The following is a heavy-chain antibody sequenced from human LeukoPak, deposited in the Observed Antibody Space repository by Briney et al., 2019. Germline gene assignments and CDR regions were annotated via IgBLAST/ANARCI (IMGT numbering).Heavy chain of an antibody. J-gene: IGHJ4*02. CDR3: AKEMYDY. CDR1: GFTFSSYG. CDR2: ISYDGSNK. V-gene: IGHV3-30*18. Sequence: GRTLRLSCAASGFTFSSYGMHWGRQAPGKGLEWGAVISYDGSNKYYADSVKGRFTISRDNSKNTLYLQMNSLRAEDTAVYYCAKEMYDYWGQGTLVTGSS.